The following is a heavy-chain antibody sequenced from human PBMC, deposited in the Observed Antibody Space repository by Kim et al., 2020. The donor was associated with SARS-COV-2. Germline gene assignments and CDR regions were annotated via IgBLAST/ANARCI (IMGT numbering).Heavy chain of an antibody. Sequence: GESLKISCKGSGYSFTSYWIGWVRQMPGKGLEWMGIIYPGDSDTRYSPSFQGQVTISADKSISTAYLQWSSLKASDTAMYYCARQSQRPRLLWFGESPNAFDIWGQGTMVTVSS. V-gene: IGHV5-51*01. CDR2: IYPGDSDT. CDR3: ARQSQRPRLLWFGESPNAFDI. CDR1: GYSFTSYW. J-gene: IGHJ3*02. D-gene: IGHD3-10*01.